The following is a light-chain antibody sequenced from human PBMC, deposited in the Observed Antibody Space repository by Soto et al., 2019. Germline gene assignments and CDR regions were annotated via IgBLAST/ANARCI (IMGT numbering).Light chain of an antibody. CDR1: QNVGRNY. Sequence: EVVLTQSPGTLSLSPGERATLSCSASQNVGRNYLGWFQQKPGQAPRLLIFAASSRATGIPDRIRGSGSGTDFSLTISRLEPADFAVYYFQQYAHAPLPFGGGTKVEFK. CDR3: QQYAHAPLP. V-gene: IGKV3-20*01. J-gene: IGKJ4*01. CDR2: AAS.